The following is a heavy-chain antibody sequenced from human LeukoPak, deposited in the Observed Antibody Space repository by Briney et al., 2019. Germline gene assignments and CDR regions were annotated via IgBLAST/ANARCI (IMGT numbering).Heavy chain of an antibody. CDR3: ARDQGSYGLDY. V-gene: IGHV3-53*01. CDR2: IYSGGIT. CDR1: GFTVSSNY. Sequence: GGSLRLSCAASGFTVSSNYMTWVRQAPGKGLEWVSVIYSGGITYYADSVKGRFTISRDNSKNTLYLQMNSLRAEDTAVYYCARDQGSYGLDYWGQGTLVTVSS. J-gene: IGHJ4*02. D-gene: IGHD5-18*01.